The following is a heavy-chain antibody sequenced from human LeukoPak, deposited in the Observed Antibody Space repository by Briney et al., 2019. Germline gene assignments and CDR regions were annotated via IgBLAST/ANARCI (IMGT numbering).Heavy chain of an antibody. D-gene: IGHD6-6*01. CDR3: ARPAYAEYSSSWWAY. CDR1: GYSISSGHY. V-gene: IGHV4-38-2*01. CDR2: IYHSGST. J-gene: IGHJ4*02. Sequence: PSETLSLTCVVSGYSISSGHYWGWIRQPPGKGLEWIGSIYHSGSTYYNPSLKSRVTISVDTSKNQFSLKLRSVTAADTAVYYCARPAYAEYSSSWWAYWGQGTLVTVSS.